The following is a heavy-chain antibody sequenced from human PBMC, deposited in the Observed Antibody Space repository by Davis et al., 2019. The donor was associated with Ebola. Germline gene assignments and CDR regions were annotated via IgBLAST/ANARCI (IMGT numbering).Heavy chain of an antibody. D-gene: IGHD3-10*01. J-gene: IGHJ4*02. Sequence: SETLSLTCTVSGGSISSYYWSWIRQPPGKGLEWIGYIYHSGSTYYNPSLKSRVTISVDRSKNQFSLKLSSVTAADTAVYYCARDNGAGVFDYWGQGTLVTVSS. CDR1: GGSISSYY. CDR2: IYHSGST. CDR3: ARDNGAGVFDY. V-gene: IGHV4-59*12.